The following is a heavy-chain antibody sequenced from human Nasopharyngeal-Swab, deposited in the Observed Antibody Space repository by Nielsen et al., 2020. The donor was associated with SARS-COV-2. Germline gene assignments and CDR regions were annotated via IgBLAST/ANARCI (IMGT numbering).Heavy chain of an antibody. J-gene: IGHJ6*03. CDR2: IGTAGDT. CDR1: GFTFSSYD. D-gene: IGHD3-3*01. V-gene: IGHV3-13*01. Sequence: GESLKISCAASGFTFSSYDMHWVRQATGKGLEWVSAIGTAGDTYYPGSVKGRFTISRENAKNSLYLQMNSLRAGDTAVYYCARGATNDFWSGYYTVHYYYYMDVWDKGTTVTVSS. CDR3: ARGATNDFWSGYYTVHYYYYMDV.